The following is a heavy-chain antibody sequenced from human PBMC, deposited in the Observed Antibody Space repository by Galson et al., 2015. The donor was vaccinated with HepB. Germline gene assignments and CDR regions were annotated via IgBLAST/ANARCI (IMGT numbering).Heavy chain of an antibody. CDR3: AADPELGIATSHI. CDR2: INQGGGEK. V-gene: IGHV3-7*01. CDR1: GFTFSSYW. D-gene: IGHD1-14*01. J-gene: IGHJ3*02. Sequence: LRLSCAASGFTFSSYWMSWVRQAPGKGLEWVANINQGGGEKNYVDSVRGRFTISRDNARNSLYLQMNSLRAEDTAVYYCAADPELGIATSHICGQGTVVTVSS.